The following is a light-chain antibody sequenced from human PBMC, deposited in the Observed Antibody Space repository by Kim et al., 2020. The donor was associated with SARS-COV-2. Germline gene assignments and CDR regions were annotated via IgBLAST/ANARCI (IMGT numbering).Light chain of an antibody. V-gene: IGKV3-15*01. CDR3: QQYHNWPPLT. J-gene: IGKJ5*01. CDR1: QSVNTN. CDR2: GAF. Sequence: SPGERATLSCRASQSVNTNLAWYQQKPGQAPRLLIYGAFTRATDIPARFSGSGSGTEFTLSISSLQSEDFAVYYCQQYHNWPPLTFGQGTRLEIK.